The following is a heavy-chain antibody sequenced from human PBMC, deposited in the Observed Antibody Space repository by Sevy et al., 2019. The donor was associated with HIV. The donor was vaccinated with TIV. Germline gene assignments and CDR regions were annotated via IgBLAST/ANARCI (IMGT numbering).Heavy chain of an antibody. CDR1: GFTFSSYG. Sequence: GGSLRLSCAASGFTFSSYGMHWVRQAPGKGLEWVAVIWYDGSNKYYADSVKGRFTISRDNSKNTLYLQMNSLRAEDTAVYYCARRGAGGVSDYYYCMDVWGQGTTVTVSS. J-gene: IGHJ6*02. CDR2: IWYDGSNK. V-gene: IGHV3-33*01. D-gene: IGHD2-8*02. CDR3: ARRGAGGVSDYYYCMDV.